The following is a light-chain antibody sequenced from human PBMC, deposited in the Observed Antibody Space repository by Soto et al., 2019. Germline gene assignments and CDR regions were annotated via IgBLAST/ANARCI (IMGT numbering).Light chain of an antibody. CDR1: NIGSKS. J-gene: IGLJ2*01. Sequence: SYELTQPPSASVAPGKTAKITCEGNNIGSKSVHWYQQKPGQAPVLVIYYDSDRPSGIPERFSGSNSGNTATLAISRVEAGDDADYYCQVWDSSSDHPIFGGGTKVTVL. CDR2: YDS. V-gene: IGLV3-21*04. CDR3: QVWDSSSDHPI.